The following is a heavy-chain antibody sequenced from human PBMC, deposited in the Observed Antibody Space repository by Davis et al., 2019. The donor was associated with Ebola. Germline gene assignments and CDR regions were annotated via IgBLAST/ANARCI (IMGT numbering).Heavy chain of an antibody. CDR1: GASIKSNN. CDR2: IYNVGST. Sequence: PSETLSLTCTVSGASIKSNNWSWIRQPPGKGLEWIGYIYNVGSTDYNPSLESRVTISFDTSKRQLSLKLTSVTAADTGVYYCAKFTSHWLWSPYGLDVWGRGTTVSVSS. V-gene: IGHV4-59*13. D-gene: IGHD3-3*01. CDR3: AKFTSHWLWSPYGLDV. J-gene: IGHJ6*02.